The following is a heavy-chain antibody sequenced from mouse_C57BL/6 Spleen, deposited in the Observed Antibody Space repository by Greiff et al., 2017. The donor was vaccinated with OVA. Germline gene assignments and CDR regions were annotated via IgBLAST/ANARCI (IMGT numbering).Heavy chain of an antibody. CDR3: ARFFYGSNWYFDV. V-gene: IGHV1-84*01. D-gene: IGHD2-2*01. CDR1: GYTFTDYY. Sequence: QVQLQQSGPELVKPGASVKISCKASGYTFTDYYINWVKQRPGPGLEWIGWIYPGSGNTKYNDKFKGKATLTVDTSSSTAYMQLSSLTSEDSAVYVGARFFYGSNWYFDVWGTGTTVTVSS. CDR2: IYPGSGNT. J-gene: IGHJ1*03.